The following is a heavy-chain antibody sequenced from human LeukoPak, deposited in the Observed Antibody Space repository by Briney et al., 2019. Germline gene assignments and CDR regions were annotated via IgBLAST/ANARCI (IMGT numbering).Heavy chain of an antibody. J-gene: IGHJ4*01. V-gene: IGHV1-69*06. CDR2: ISPVFGTT. CDR3: ARDSIEPQLLYCSEETCSN. CDR1: GGTFSSFG. D-gene: IGHD2-15*01. Sequence: GASVKVSCKLSGGTFSSFGINWVRQAPGQGLEWMGQISPVFGTTDYAQKFQGRLTISADTSTNTAYMELSSLRSEDTAMYFCARDSIEPQLLYCSEETCSNWGHGTLVTVSS.